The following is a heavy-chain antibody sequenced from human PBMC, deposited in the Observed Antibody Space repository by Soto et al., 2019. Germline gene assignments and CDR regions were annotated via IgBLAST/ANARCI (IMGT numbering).Heavy chain of an antibody. CDR3: SKGIGYGDVFDF. V-gene: IGHV3-23*01. J-gene: IGHJ3*01. Sequence: PGGYLRLSCAASGFTFSSYAMSWVRQAPGKGLEWVSAISGSGGSTYYADSVKGRFTISRDNSKNTLYLQMNSLRAEDTAVYYCSKGIGYGDVFDFSRQGTVDTVSS. D-gene: IGHD5-12*01. CDR1: GFTFSSYA. CDR2: ISGSGGST.